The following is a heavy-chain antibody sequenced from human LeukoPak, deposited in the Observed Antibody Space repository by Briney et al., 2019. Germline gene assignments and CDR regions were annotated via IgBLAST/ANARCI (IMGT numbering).Heavy chain of an antibody. Sequence: SQTLSPTCTVSGGSISSGGYYWSWVRQHPGKGLEWIGYIYYSGSTYYNPSLKSRVTISVDTSKNQFSLKLSSVTAADTAVYYCARVLQGAWFDPWGQGTLVTVSS. CDR1: GGSISSGGYY. CDR2: IYYSGST. CDR3: ARVLQGAWFDP. V-gene: IGHV4-31*03. J-gene: IGHJ5*02. D-gene: IGHD3-10*01.